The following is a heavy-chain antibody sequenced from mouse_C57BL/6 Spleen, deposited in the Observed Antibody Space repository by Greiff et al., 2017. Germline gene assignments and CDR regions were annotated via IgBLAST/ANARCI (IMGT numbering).Heavy chain of an antibody. D-gene: IGHD1-1*01. J-gene: IGHJ1*03. Sequence: VHVKQSGPELVKPGASVKISCKASGYSFTGYYMHWVKQSHGNILDWIGYIYPYNGVSSYNQKFKGKATLTVEKSSSTAYMELRSLTSEDSAVYYCARGGNIYYGSSLWYCDVWGTGTTVTVSS. V-gene: IGHV1-31*01. CDR3: ARGGNIYYGSSLWYCDV. CDR1: GYSFTGYY. CDR2: IYPYNGVS.